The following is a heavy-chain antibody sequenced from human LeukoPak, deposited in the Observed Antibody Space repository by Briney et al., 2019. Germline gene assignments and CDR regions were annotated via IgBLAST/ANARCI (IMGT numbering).Heavy chain of an antibody. CDR3: LGVNTVTLPSDVY. D-gene: IGHD4-17*01. CDR1: GFTFSNYA. CDR2: IRYSGRTT. V-gene: IGHV3-23*01. J-gene: IGHJ4*02. Sequence: PGGSLRLSCATSGFTFSNYAMSWARQAPGKGLEWLAAIRYSGRTTYYADSVEGRFTISSDNSKNALYLQMNNLRAEDTAVYATLGVNTVTLPSDVYWGQGTLVTVSS.